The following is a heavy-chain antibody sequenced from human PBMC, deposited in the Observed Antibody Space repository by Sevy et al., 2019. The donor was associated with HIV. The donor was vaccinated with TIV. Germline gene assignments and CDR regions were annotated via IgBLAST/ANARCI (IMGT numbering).Heavy chain of an antibody. CDR2: ISGSGGST. J-gene: IGHJ6*02. Sequence: GESLKISCAASGFTFSSYAISWVRQAPGKGLEWVSAISGSGGSTYYADSVKGRFTISRDNSKNTLYLQMNSLRAEDTAVYYCAKVYCSGGSCYSYYYYYGMDVWGQGTTVTVSS. V-gene: IGHV3-23*01. CDR1: GFTFSSYA. CDR3: AKVYCSGGSCYSYYYYYGMDV. D-gene: IGHD2-15*01.